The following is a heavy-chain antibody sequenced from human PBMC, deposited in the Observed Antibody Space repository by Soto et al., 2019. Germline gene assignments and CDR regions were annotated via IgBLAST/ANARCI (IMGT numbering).Heavy chain of an antibody. CDR3: ARAPVVVVPAARGPPYAIDG. J-gene: IGHJ6*02. Sequence: RVSLRLSCSASGFIFSTYTMHWVRQAPGKGLEWVAVISYDGNNEYYTDSVKGRFTISRDNSKNTLYLQMNSLRAEDTALYYCARAPVVVVPAARGPPYAIDGWGQGTTDTVSS. V-gene: IGHV3-30*04. CDR2: ISYDGNNE. CDR1: GFIFSTYT. D-gene: IGHD2-2*01.